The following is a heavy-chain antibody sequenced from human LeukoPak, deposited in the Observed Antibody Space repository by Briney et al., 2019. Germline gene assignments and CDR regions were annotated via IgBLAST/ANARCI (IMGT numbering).Heavy chain of an antibody. CDR2: IYTSGST. V-gene: IGHV4-61*02. Sequence: SETLSLTCTVSGGSISTSNYYWSWIRQPAGKGLEWIGRIYTSGSTNYNPSLKSRVTISVDTSKNQFSLKLSSVTAADTAVYYCAREPYYDYVWGSYRYMDYWGQGTLVTVSS. J-gene: IGHJ4*02. CDR3: AREPYYDYVWGSYRYMDY. D-gene: IGHD3-16*02. CDR1: GGSISTSNYY.